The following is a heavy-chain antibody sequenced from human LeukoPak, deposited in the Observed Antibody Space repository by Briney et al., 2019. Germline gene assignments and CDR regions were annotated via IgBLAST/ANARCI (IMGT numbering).Heavy chain of an antibody. Sequence: SQTLSLTCAISGDSVSSNSAAWNWIRQSPSRGLEWLGRTYYRSKWHSYYAPSVKSRITINPDTSKNQFSLQLKSVTPEDTAVYYCARGPTRANSTDYWGQGALVTVSS. D-gene: IGHD2/OR15-2a*01. V-gene: IGHV6-1*01. J-gene: IGHJ4*02. CDR3: ARGPTRANSTDY. CDR1: GDSVSSNSAA. CDR2: TYYRSKWHS.